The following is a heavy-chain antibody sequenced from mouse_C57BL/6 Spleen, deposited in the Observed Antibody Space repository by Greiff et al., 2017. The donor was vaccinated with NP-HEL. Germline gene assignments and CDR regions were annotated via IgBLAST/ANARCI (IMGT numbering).Heavy chain of an antibody. J-gene: IGHJ4*01. CDR3: ARRLRLQAMDY. Sequence: EVQLQQSVAELVRPGASVKLSCTASGFNIKNTYMHWVKQRPEQGLEWIGRIDPANGNPKYAPKFQGKATITADTSSNTAYLQLSSLSSEDPAIEYCARRLRLQAMDYWGQGTSVTVSS. D-gene: IGHD3-2*02. V-gene: IGHV14-3*01. CDR1: GFNIKNTY. CDR2: IDPANGNP.